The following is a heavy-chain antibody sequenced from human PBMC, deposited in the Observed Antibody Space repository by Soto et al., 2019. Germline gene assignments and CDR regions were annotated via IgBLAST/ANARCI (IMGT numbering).Heavy chain of an antibody. Sequence: ASVKVSCKASGGTFSSYTISWVRQAPGQGLEWMGRIIPILGIANYAQKFQGRVTITADKSTSTAYMELSSLRSEDTAVYYCARERPKDIVAVPAAINWYFDLWGRGTLVTVSS. D-gene: IGHD2-2*01. CDR1: GGTFSSYT. J-gene: IGHJ2*01. V-gene: IGHV1-69*04. CDR2: IIPILGIA. CDR3: ARERPKDIVAVPAAINWYFDL.